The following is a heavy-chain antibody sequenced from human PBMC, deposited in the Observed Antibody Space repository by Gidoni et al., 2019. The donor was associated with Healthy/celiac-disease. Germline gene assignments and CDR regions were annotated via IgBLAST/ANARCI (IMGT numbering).Heavy chain of an antibody. Sequence: QVQLQESGPGLVKPSQTLSLTCTVSGGSISSGGYYWSWIRQHPGKGLEWIGYIYYSGSTYYNPSLKSRVTISVDTSKNQFSLKLSSVTAADTAVYYCARDSVVVQFHYGMDVWGQGTTVTVSS. D-gene: IGHD2-15*01. V-gene: IGHV4-31*03. CDR1: GGSISSGGYY. CDR3: ARDSVVVQFHYGMDV. CDR2: IYYSGST. J-gene: IGHJ6*02.